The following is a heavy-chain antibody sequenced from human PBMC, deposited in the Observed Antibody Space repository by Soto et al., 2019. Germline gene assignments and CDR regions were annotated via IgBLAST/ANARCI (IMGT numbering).Heavy chain of an antibody. CDR3: ARGSKDSSGWYLSDAFDF. D-gene: IGHD6-19*01. V-gene: IGHV4-59*01. CDR2: IYYSGST. J-gene: IGHJ3*01. Sequence: QVQLQESGPGLVKPSETLSLTCTVSGGSISSYYWSWIRQPPGKGLEWIGYIYYSGSTNYNHSLKSRVTISVDTSMNQFSLKLSSVTAADTAVYYCARGSKDSSGWYLSDAFDFWGQGTMVTVSS. CDR1: GGSISSYY.